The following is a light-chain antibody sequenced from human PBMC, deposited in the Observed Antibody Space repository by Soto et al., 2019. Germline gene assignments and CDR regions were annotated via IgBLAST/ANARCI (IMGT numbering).Light chain of an antibody. V-gene: IGLV2-14*03. J-gene: IGLJ1*01. Sequence: QSALTQPASVSGSPGQSITISCTGTSSDVGAYNFVSWHQQHPGKAPKLIIYNVYDRPSGISYRFSGSKSGNTASLTISGLQGEYEADYYCSSYTSRRTYVFGTGTKLTVL. CDR2: NVY. CDR3: SSYTSRRTYV. CDR1: SSDVGAYNF.